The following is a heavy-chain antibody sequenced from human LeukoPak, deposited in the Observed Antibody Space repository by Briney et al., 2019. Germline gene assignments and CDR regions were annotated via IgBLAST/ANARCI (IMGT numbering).Heavy chain of an antibody. D-gene: IGHD1-26*01. V-gene: IGHV1-69*13. J-gene: IGHJ6*02. CDR1: GGTFSSYA. CDR3: ARGGEPVGATPNQNYYYYYGMDV. CDR2: IIPIFGTA. Sequence: ASVKVSCKASGGTFSSYAISWVRQAPGQGLEWMGGIIPIFGTANYAQKFQGRVTITADESTSTAYMELSSLRSEDTAVYYCARGGEPVGATPNQNYYYYYGMDVWGQGTTVTVSS.